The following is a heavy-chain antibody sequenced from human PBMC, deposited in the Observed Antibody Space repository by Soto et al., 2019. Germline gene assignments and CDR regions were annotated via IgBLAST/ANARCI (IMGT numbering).Heavy chain of an antibody. CDR2: IYYSGST. D-gene: IGHD3-16*01. CDR3: ARDLVITFGGYYYYYGMDV. Sequence: QVQLQESGPGLVKPSQTLSLTCTVSGGSISSGGYYWSWIRQHPGKGLEWIGYIYYSGSTYYNPSLKRRVTISVDTSKNQFSLKLSSVTAADTAVYYCARDLVITFGGYYYYYGMDVWGQGTTVTVSS. V-gene: IGHV4-31*03. J-gene: IGHJ6*02. CDR1: GGSISSGGYY.